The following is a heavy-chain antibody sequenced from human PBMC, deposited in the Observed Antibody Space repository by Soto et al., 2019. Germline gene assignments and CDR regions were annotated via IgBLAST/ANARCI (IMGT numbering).Heavy chain of an antibody. CDR3: KSISGRYSSGRYSDY. V-gene: IGHV3-33*01. J-gene: IGHJ4*02. CDR1: GFTFSGYG. CDR2: IWYDGSNK. Sequence: PGGSLRLSCAASGFTFSGYGMHWVRQAPGKGQGRLTVIWYDGSNKYYADSVKGRITNTRDNSKKTANLQMNSLKTEDTAVYYCKSISGRYSSGRYSDYWGQGTLVTVSS. D-gene: IGHD6-19*01.